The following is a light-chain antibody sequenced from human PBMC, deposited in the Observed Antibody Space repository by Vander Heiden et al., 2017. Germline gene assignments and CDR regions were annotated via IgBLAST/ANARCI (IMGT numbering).Light chain of an antibody. CDR1: SSDVGGYNY. J-gene: IGLJ2*01. CDR2: DVS. V-gene: IGLV2-14*03. Sequence: QSALTQPASVSGSPGQSTTTSCTGTSSDVGGYNYVSWYQQHPGKAPKLMIYDVSNRPSGVSNRFSGSKSGNTASLTISGLQDEDEADYYCSSYTSSSTVVFGGGTKLTVL. CDR3: SSYTSSSTVV.